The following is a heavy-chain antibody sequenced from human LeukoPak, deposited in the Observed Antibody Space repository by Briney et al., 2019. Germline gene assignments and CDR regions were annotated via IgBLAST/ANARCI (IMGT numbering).Heavy chain of an antibody. Sequence: SETLSLTCAVYGGSFSGYYWSWIRQPPGKGLEWIGEINHSGSTNYNPSLKSRVTISVDTSKNQFSLKLSSVTAADTAVYYCARGATGFDYWGQGTLVTVSS. CDR2: INHSGST. CDR1: GGSFSGYY. V-gene: IGHV4-34*01. CDR3: ARGATGFDY. J-gene: IGHJ4*02.